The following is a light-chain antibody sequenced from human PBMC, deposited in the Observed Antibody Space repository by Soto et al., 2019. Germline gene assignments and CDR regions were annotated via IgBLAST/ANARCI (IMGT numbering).Light chain of an antibody. CDR2: QAS. V-gene: IGKV1-5*03. Sequence: DIQMTQSPAALSASVGDRVTITCRASHTISICFSFYQQKPGEAPRLLIYQASSLEPEVPSRFSGSGSGTEFTLTIIFFQPGDCIRDCSQVYTCQLKSFGQGTKL. J-gene: IGKJ2*01. CDR3: QVYTCQLKS. CDR1: HTISIC.